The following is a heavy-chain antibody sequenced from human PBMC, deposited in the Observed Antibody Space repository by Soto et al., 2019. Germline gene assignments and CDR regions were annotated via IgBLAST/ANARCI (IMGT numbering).Heavy chain of an antibody. J-gene: IGHJ5*02. D-gene: IGHD2-2*01. CDR2: INHSGST. Sequence: SETLSLTCAVYGGSFSGYYWSWIRQPPGKGLEWIGEINHSGSTNYNPSLKSRVTISVDTSKNQSSLKLSSVTAADTAVYYCARDLGNCSSTSCYEGWFDPWGQGTLVTVSS. CDR1: GGSFSGYY. CDR3: ARDLGNCSSTSCYEGWFDP. V-gene: IGHV4-34*01.